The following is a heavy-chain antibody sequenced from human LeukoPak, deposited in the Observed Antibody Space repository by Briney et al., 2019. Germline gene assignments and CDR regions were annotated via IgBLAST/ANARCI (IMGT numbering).Heavy chain of an antibody. CDR1: GFTLSDYY. J-gene: IGHJ4*02. V-gene: IGHV3-11*01. D-gene: IGHD5-18*01. Sequence: GSLRLSCAASGFTLSDYYMSWIRQAPGKGLERVSYIDSSGSTIYYADSVKGRFTISRDNAKNSLYLQMNSLRAEDTAVYYCTRGDYTYVYFDYWGQGTLVTVSS. CDR3: TRGDYTYVYFDY. CDR2: IDSSGSTI.